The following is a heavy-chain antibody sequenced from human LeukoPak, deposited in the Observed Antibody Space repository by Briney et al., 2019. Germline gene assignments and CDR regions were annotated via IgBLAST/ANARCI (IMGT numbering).Heavy chain of an antibody. CDR3: AHRRERSFYDY. J-gene: IGHJ4*02. D-gene: IGHD1-26*01. CDR1: GFSLHTRGVG. Sequence: SGLTLASPTQTLTLTCTCSGFSLHTRGVGVGWVRHTPGKALEWLALIYWNDDKRYSPSLKSRLTITKDTSKSQVVLTMTSMDPVDTATYYCAHRRERSFYDYWGQGTLVTVSS. V-gene: IGHV2-5*01. CDR2: IYWNDDK.